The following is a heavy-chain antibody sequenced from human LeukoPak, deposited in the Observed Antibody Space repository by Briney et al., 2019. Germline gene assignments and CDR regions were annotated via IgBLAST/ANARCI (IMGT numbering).Heavy chain of an antibody. CDR3: ARALITDSSGYYPDY. CDR2: IIPIFGTA. V-gene: IGHV1-69*06. J-gene: IGHJ4*02. D-gene: IGHD3-22*01. CDR1: GGTFSSYA. Sequence: GASVKVSCKASGGTFSSYAISWVRQAPGQGLEWMGGIIPIFGTANYAQKFQGRVTITADKSTSTAYMELSSLRSEDTAVYYCARALITDSSGYYPDYWGQGTLVTVSS.